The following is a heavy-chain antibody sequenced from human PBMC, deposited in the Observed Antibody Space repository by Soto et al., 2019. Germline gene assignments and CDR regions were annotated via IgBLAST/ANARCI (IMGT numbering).Heavy chain of an antibody. CDR2: MSWNSRSI. CDR1: GLTTDDDA. Sequence: EVPLVESGGGWVQPGRSLRLACAASGLTTDDDAMHWGRQAPGKGREWVSGMSWNSRSIGYADYVKGRFTISRDKAKNSLSLQMNKLRADDTVFYYCAKDIYTPFTTIASASWALDYWGQGTLVTVSS. CDR3: AKDIYTPFTTIASASWALDY. J-gene: IGHJ4*02. D-gene: IGHD3-22*01. V-gene: IGHV3-9*02.